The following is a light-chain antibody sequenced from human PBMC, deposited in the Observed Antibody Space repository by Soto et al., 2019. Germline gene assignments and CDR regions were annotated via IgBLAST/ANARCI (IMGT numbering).Light chain of an antibody. Sequence: DIQMTQSPATLSASVGDRVTITCRASQSISTWLAWYQQKPGKAPKFLIFDGSSLQSGVPSRFSGSGSGTEFTLTISSLQPDDFATYYCQHYNSYSWTFGQGTKVDIK. CDR1: QSISTW. CDR3: QHYNSYSWT. V-gene: IGKV1-5*01. CDR2: DGS. J-gene: IGKJ1*01.